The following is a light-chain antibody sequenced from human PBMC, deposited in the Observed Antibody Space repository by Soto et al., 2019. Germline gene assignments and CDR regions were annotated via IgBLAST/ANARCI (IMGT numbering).Light chain of an antibody. CDR1: SRDIGYYNY. CDR3: SSYTRSNTLVV. V-gene: IGLV2-14*01. Sequence: QSALTQPASVSGSPGQWITISCTGTSRDIGYYNYVSWYQQDPGKAPKLIIYEVSNRPSGVSNRFSGSKSGNTASLTISGLQAEDEANYYCSSYTRSNTLVVFGGGTKLTVL. CDR2: EVS. J-gene: IGLJ3*02.